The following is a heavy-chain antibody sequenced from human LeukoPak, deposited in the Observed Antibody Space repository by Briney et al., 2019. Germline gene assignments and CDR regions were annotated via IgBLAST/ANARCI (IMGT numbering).Heavy chain of an antibody. V-gene: IGHV3-9*01. D-gene: IGHD1-7*01. Sequence: GGSLRLSCAATGFTFKDYGMHWVRQPPGKGLEWVSSINWNGGGTDYADSVKGRFTISRDNAKNSLYLQLSSLRPEDTALYYCAKHMRTTNTYSFFGLDVWGQGTTVTVSS. CDR1: GFTFKDYG. J-gene: IGHJ6*02. CDR3: AKHMRTTNTYSFFGLDV. CDR2: INWNGGGT.